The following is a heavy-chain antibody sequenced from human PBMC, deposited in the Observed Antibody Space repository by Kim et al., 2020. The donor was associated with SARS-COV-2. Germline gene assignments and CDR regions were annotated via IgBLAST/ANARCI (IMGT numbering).Heavy chain of an antibody. CDR3: AREWGVGYYYGSPNYYYYGMDV. V-gene: IGHV4-4*02. CDR2: IYHSGST. CDR1: GGSISSSNW. Sequence: SETLSLTCAVSGGSISSSNWWSWVRQPPGKGLEWIGEIYHSGSTNYNPSLKSRVTISVDKSKNQFSLKLSSVTAADTAVYYCAREWGVGYYYGSPNYYYYGMDVWGQGTTVTVSS. J-gene: IGHJ6*02. D-gene: IGHD3-10*01.